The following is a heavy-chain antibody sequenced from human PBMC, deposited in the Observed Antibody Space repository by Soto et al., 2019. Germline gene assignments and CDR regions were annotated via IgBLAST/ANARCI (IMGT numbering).Heavy chain of an antibody. Sequence: QVQLVQSGAVVRKPGASVRVSCKASGYTFTGYHMHWVRQAPGQGLEWMGWINTNTGGKDYAQKFPGRVTMTRDTSTSTAYMELRRLRSDDTAVYYCARDPIGGGTPYYLDYWGQGTLVTVAS. CDR2: INTNTGGK. CDR1: GYTFTGYH. V-gene: IGHV1-2*02. J-gene: IGHJ4*02. D-gene: IGHD3-10*01. CDR3: ARDPIGGGTPYYLDY.